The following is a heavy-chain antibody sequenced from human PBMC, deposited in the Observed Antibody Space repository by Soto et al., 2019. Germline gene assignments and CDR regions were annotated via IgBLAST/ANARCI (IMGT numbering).Heavy chain of an antibody. D-gene: IGHD2-2*01. V-gene: IGHV1-18*01. CDR2: ISAYNGNT. CDR1: GYTFTNYG. Sequence: QVQLVQSGAEVKKTGASVKVSCKASGYTFTNYGISWVRQAPGQRLEWMGWISAYNGNTNYAQKFQGRVTMTTDTSTSTAYMELRSLRADDTAVYYCAREGYCISTSCRNYDYSGLDVWGQGTTVTVSS. J-gene: IGHJ6*02. CDR3: AREGYCISTSCRNYDYSGLDV.